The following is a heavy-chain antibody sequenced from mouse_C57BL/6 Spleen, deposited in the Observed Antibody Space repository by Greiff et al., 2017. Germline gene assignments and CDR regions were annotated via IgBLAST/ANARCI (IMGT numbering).Heavy chain of an antibody. CDR3: AYYRGWFAY. Sequence: QVQLQQPGAELVRPGTSVKLSCKASGYTFTSYWMHWVKQRPGQGLEWIGVIDPSDSYTNYNQKFKGKATLTVDTSSSTAYMQLSSLTSEDSAVYYCAYYRGWFAYWGQGTLVTVSA. CDR2: IDPSDSYT. D-gene: IGHD2-14*01. J-gene: IGHJ3*01. CDR1: GYTFTSYW. V-gene: IGHV1-59*01.